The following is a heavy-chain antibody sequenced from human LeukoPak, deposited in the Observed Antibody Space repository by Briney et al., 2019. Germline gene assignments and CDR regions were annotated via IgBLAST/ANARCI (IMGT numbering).Heavy chain of an antibody. CDR3: ATTGNSGSYPFYYYYMDV. CDR1: GGSISSYY. CDR2: IYYSGST. V-gene: IGHV4-59*01. D-gene: IGHD3-10*01. J-gene: IGHJ6*03. Sequence: SETLSLTCSVSGGTVSGGSISSYYWSWIRQSPGKGLEWIGYIYYSGSTNYNPSLKSRVTISVDTSKNQFSLKLSSVTAADTAVYYCATTGNSGSYPFYYYYMDVWGKGTTVTVSS.